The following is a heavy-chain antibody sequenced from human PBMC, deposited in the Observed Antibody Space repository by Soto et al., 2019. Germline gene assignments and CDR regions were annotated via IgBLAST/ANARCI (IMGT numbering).Heavy chain of an antibody. CDR2: VSWNSGSI. J-gene: IGHJ6*02. V-gene: IGHV3-9*01. Sequence: GGSLRLSCAASGFNFDDYAMHWVRQAPGRGPEWVTGVSWNSGSISYADSVKGRFTIARDNAKRSLYLQMNSLRVEDTALYYCVKETAATDNGLWQRYAMDVWGQGTTVTVSS. CDR1: GFNFDDYA. D-gene: IGHD6-25*01. CDR3: VKETAATDNGLWQRYAMDV.